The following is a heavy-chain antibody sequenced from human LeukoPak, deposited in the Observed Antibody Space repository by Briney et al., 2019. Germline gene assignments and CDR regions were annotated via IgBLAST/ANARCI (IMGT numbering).Heavy chain of an antibody. V-gene: IGHV3-23*01. CDR3: ARRTMSAFDS. Sequence: GGSLRLSCTASGFTFRTYAMNWVRQAPGKGLEWLSGISGSGNGTYYADSVKGRFTISRDNSKNMVYLQMNGLTVEDAAAYYCARRTMSAFDSWGQGTPVTVSS. CDR2: ISGSGNGT. D-gene: IGHD5-24*01. CDR1: GFTFRTYA. J-gene: IGHJ4*02.